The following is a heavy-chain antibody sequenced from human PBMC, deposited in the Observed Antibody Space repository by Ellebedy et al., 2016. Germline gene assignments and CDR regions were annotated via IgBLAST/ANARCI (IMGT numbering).Heavy chain of an antibody. CDR2: ISYDGSNK. Sequence: GGSLRLXXAASGFTFSSYGMHWVRQAPGKGLEWVAVISYDGSNKYYADSVKGRFTISRDNSKNTLYLQMNSLRAEDTAVYYCAPEMSSGYYYPGQLVDYWGQGTLVTVSS. D-gene: IGHD3-22*01. V-gene: IGHV3-30*03. J-gene: IGHJ4*02. CDR1: GFTFSSYG. CDR3: APEMSSGYYYPGQLVDY.